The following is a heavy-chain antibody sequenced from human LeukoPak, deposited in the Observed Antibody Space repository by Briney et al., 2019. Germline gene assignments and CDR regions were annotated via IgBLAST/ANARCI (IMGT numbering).Heavy chain of an antibody. J-gene: IGHJ3*02. D-gene: IGHD1-26*01. CDR3: ARDFSGSRTDDAFDI. CDR1: GGSISSYH. CDR2: IYYSGST. V-gene: IGHV4-59*01. Sequence: SETLSLTCTVSGGSISSYHWSWIRQPPGKGLEWIGYIYYSGSTNYNPSLKSRVTISVDTSKNQFSLKLSSVTAADTAVYYCARDFSGSRTDDAFDIWGQGTMVTVSS.